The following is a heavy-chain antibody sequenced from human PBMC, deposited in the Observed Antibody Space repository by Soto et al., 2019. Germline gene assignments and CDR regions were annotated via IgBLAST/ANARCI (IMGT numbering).Heavy chain of an antibody. CDR1: GFTFSSYA. Sequence: GGSLRLSCAASGFTFSSYAMHWVRQAPGKGLEWVAVISYDGSNKYYADSVKGRFTISRDNSKNTLYLQMNSLRAEDTAVYYCARDPCGGDCSHGAFDIWGQGTMVTVSS. V-gene: IGHV3-30-3*01. CDR3: ARDPCGGDCSHGAFDI. J-gene: IGHJ3*02. CDR2: ISYDGSNK. D-gene: IGHD2-21*02.